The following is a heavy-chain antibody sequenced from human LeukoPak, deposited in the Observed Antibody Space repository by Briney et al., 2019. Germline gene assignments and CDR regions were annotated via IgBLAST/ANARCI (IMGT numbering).Heavy chain of an antibody. D-gene: IGHD5-12*01. CDR2: IYSGGDT. Sequence: GGSLRLSCAASGFTVSSNYMSWVRQAPGKGLEWVSVIYSGGDTYYADSVKGRFTISRDNSKNTLYLQMNTLRAEDTAVYYCARTSGYSGYDPFDYWGQGTLVTVSS. V-gene: IGHV3-53*01. CDR1: GFTVSSNY. J-gene: IGHJ4*02. CDR3: ARTSGYSGYDPFDY.